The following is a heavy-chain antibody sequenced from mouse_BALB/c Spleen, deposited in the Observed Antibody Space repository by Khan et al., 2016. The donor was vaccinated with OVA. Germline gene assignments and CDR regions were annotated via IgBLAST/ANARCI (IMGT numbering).Heavy chain of an antibody. J-gene: IGHJ2*01. CDR2: ISYSGNT. CDR3: ARVYGGDFDY. V-gene: IGHV3-2*02. D-gene: IGHD1-1*01. Sequence: QLEESGPGLVKPSQSLSLICTVTGYSITSDYAWNWIRQFPGNKLEWMGFISYSGNTKYNPSLKSRISITRETSKNQFFLQLNSVTTEDTATYYCARVYGGDFDYWGQGTTLTVSS. CDR1: GYSITSDYA.